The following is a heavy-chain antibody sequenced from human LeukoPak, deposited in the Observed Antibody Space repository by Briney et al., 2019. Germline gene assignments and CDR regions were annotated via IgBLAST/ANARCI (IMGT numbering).Heavy chain of an antibody. CDR2: IIPIFGTA. D-gene: IGHD6-13*01. CDR3: AGVSSSSIWSGGVY. CDR1: GGTFSSYA. Sequence: SVKVSCKASGGTFSSYAISWVRQAPGQGLEWMGGIIPIFGTANYAQKFQGRVTITTDESTSTAYMELSRLRSEDTAVYYCAGVSSSSIWSGGVYWGQGTLVCFSS. V-gene: IGHV1-69*05. J-gene: IGHJ4*02.